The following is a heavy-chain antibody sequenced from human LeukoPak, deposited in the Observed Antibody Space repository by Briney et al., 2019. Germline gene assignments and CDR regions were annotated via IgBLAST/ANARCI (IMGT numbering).Heavy chain of an antibody. D-gene: IGHD2-15*01. CDR3: ARDHGYCSGGSCYFGFFDP. V-gene: IGHV3-11*01. CDR2: ISSSGTTI. Sequence: GGSLRLSCGASGFSFSDYYMAWIRQAPGKGLEWVSYISSSGTTIHYSDSVRGRFTIFRDNAKKSLYLQMNSLRAEDTDVYYCARDHGYCSGGSCYFGFFDPWGQGTLVSVSS. J-gene: IGHJ5*02. CDR1: GFSFSDYY.